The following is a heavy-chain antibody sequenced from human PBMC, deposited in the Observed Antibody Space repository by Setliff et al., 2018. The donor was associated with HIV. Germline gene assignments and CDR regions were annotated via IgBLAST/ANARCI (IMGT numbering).Heavy chain of an antibody. CDR2: STPFVGIT. V-gene: IGHV1-69*10. J-gene: IGHJ4*02. CDR1: GGTFRDFR. Sequence: SVTSSCKASGGTFRDFRIPWVRQAPGQGLEWMGESTPFVGITNYAQKFQGRVTISADESTATAYIELSSLTSQDTAVYYCARDKGIREAASLDYWGQGSLVTVSS. CDR3: ARDKGIREAASLDY. D-gene: IGHD6-13*01.